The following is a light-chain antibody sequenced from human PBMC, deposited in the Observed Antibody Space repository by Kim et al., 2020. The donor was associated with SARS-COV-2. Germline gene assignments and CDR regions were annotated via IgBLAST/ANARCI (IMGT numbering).Light chain of an antibody. CDR1: SSNSGAGYD. CDR3: QSFDSSLGGSV. J-gene: IGLJ3*02. Sequence: QRVTIACKGGSSNSGAGYDEHWYQQLPGRAPKLVIHGNSNRPSGVPARFSGFKSGASGSLDITGLQAEDEADYYCQSFDSSLGGSVFGGGTQLTVL. CDR2: GNS. V-gene: IGLV1-40*01.